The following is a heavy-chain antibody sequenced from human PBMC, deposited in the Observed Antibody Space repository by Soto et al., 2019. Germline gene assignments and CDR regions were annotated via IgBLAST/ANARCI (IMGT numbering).Heavy chain of an antibody. CDR3: ARVVGSRTTVTPRGYYYYMDV. V-gene: IGHV1-8*01. Sequence: ASVKVSCKASGYTFTSYDINWVRQATGQGLEWMGWMNPNSGNTGYAQKFQGRVNMTRNTSISTAYMELSSLRSEDTAVYYCARVVGSRTTVTPRGYYYYMDVWGKGTTVTVSS. J-gene: IGHJ6*03. CDR1: GYTFTSYD. D-gene: IGHD4-17*01. CDR2: MNPNSGNT.